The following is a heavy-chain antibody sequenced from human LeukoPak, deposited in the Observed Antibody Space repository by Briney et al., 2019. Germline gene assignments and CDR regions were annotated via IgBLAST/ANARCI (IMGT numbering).Heavy chain of an antibody. D-gene: IGHD2-2*01. CDR2: IWYDGSKT. Sequence: GGSLRLSCTTSGFTFTNYGINWVRQAPGKGLEWVAAIWYDGSKTSYTDSVKGRFTVSRDISKSTVYLQMNGLKAEDTAVYYCARDDCSTTPCYAYWGQGTLVTVSS. CDR3: ARDDCSTTPCYAY. CDR1: GFTFTNYG. V-gene: IGHV3-33*01. J-gene: IGHJ4*02.